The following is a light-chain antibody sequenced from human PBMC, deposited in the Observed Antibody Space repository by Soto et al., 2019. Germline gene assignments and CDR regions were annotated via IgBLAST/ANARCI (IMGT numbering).Light chain of an antibody. CDR2: DAS. CDR3: QQRSNSWT. Sequence: EIVLTQSPATLSLSPGERATLSCRASQTVNIYLAWYQQKPGQAPRLLIYDASNRATGIPARFTGSGSGTDFTLTISNLEPEDFAVYYCQQRSNSWTFGQGTKVEVK. V-gene: IGKV3-11*01. CDR1: QTVNIY. J-gene: IGKJ1*01.